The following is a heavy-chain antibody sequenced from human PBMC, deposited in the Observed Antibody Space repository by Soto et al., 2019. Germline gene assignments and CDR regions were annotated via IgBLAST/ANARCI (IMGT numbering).Heavy chain of an antibody. CDR1: GYTFTGYY. CDR2: INPNSGGT. D-gene: IGHD3-3*01. Sequence: VASVKVSCKASGYTFTGYYMHWVRQAPGQGLEWMGWINPNSGGTNYAQKFQGRVTMTRDTSISTAYMELSRLRSDDTAVYYCARAATYYDFWSENWAFDIWGQGTMVTVSS. V-gene: IGHV1-2*02. J-gene: IGHJ3*02. CDR3: ARAATYYDFWSENWAFDI.